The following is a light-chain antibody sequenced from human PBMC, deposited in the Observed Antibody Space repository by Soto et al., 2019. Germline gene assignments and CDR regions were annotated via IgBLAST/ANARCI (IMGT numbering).Light chain of an antibody. V-gene: IGLV3-21*04. CDR2: YDS. CDR3: QVWYSISDNLYV. CDR1: NIGSKS. J-gene: IGLJ1*01. Sequence: SYELTQPPSVSVAPGKTARLTCGGNNIGSKSVHWYQQKPGQAPVLVIYYDSDRPSGIPERCSGSNSANTATLTISRVEAGDEADDYCQVWYSISDNLYVFGTGTKLTVL.